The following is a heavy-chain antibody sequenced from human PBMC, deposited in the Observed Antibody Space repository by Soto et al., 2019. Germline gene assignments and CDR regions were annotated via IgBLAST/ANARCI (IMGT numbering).Heavy chain of an antibody. Sequence: EAQLVESGGDSVQPGGSLRLSCVVSGISVSDNYMAWVRQAPGKGLEWVSFIYVGGSTYYADSVKGRFTISRDNSENAVYLQMNTLRVDDTAVYYCATSTTAIWNWFDPWGQGTLVTVSS. CDR2: IYVGGST. CDR1: GISVSDNY. V-gene: IGHV3-66*01. J-gene: IGHJ5*02. CDR3: ATSTTAIWNWFDP.